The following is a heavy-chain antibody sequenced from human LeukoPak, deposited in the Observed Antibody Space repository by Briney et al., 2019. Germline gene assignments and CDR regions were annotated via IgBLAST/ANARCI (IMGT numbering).Heavy chain of an antibody. D-gene: IGHD3-3*01. J-gene: IGHJ2*01. V-gene: IGHV3-7*03. CDR2: IKQDGREK. CDR3: ARAEWSNWYFDL. Sequence: GGSLRLSCAASGFTFSTYWMNWVRQAPGKGREWVANIKQDGREKYYVDSVKGRFTLSRDSAKNSLYLQMNSLRAEDTAVYYCARAEWSNWYFDLWGRGTLVTVSS. CDR1: GFTFSTYW.